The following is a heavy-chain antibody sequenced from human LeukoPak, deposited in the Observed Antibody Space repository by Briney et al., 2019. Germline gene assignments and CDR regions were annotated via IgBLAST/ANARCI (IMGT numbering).Heavy chain of an antibody. CDR2: ISAYNGNT. J-gene: IGHJ6*02. CDR3: AREGVGEWFGELLVMLDGYYYYGMDV. CDR1: GYTFTSYG. V-gene: IGHV1-18*01. Sequence: ASVKVSCKASGYTFTSYGISWVRQAPGQGLEWVGWISAYNGNTNYAQKLQGRVTMTTDTSTSTAYMELRSLRSDDTAEYYCAREGVGEWFGELLVMLDGYYYYGMDVWGQGTTVTVSS. D-gene: IGHD3-10*01.